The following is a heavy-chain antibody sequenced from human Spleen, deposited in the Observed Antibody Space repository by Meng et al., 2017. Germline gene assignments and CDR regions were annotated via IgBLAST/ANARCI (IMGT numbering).Heavy chain of an antibody. CDR3: ARVQYGSGSYFLYYYGMDV. D-gene: IGHD3-10*01. V-gene: IGHV3-7*01. Sequence: GGSLRLSCAASGFTFSSYWMSWVRQAPGKGLEWVANIKQDGSEKYYVDSVKGRFTISRDNAKNSLYLQMNSLRAEDTAVYYCARVQYGSGSYFLYYYGMDVWGQGTTVTVSS. J-gene: IGHJ6*02. CDR1: GFTFSSYW. CDR2: IKQDGSEK.